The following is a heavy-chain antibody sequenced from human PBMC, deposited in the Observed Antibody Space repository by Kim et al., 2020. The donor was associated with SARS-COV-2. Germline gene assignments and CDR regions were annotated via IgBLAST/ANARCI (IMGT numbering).Heavy chain of an antibody. CDR3: GRGGGLTRNPNYYYYDGM. V-gene: IGHV4-34*01. CDR1: GGSFSGYY. J-gene: IGHJ6*01. D-gene: IGHD3-16*01. CDR2: INHSGSN. Sequence: SETLSLTCAVYGGSFSGYYWSWIRQPPGKGLEWIGEINHSGSNNYNPSPKSRGTISVDTYKNQFSLKLSSVTAAERAVDYCGRGGGLTRNPNYYYYDGM.